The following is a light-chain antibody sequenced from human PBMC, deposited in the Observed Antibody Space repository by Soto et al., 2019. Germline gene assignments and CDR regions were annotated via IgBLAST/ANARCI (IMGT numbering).Light chain of an antibody. V-gene: IGKV1-33*01. CDR2: DAS. J-gene: IGKJ4*01. CDR1: QDISKY. Sequence: DIQMTQSPSSLSASVGDRVTITCQASQDISKYLNWYQQRQGKAPNLLIYDASSLEAGVPSRFTGSGSGTDFTFTISSLQPEDIATYYCQQYDNPPVTFGGGTKVEIK. CDR3: QQYDNPPVT.